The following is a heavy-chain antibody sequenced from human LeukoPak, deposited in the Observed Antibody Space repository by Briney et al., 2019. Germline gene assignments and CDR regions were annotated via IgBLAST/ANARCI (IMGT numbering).Heavy chain of an antibody. D-gene: IGHD5-24*01. J-gene: IGHJ4*02. Sequence: PSETLSLTCTVSGGSISSYYWSWIRQPPGKGLEWIGYIYYSGSTNYNPSLKRRVTISVDTSKNQFSLKLSSVTAADTAVYYCARLSRDGYNLDYWGQGTLVTVSS. CDR3: ARLSRDGYNLDY. CDR1: GGSISSYY. V-gene: IGHV4-59*01. CDR2: IYYSGST.